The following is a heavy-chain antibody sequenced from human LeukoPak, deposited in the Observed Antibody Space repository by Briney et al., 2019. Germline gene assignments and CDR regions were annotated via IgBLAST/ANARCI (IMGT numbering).Heavy chain of an antibody. CDR1: GGSISGYY. CDR2: IHYSGST. J-gene: IGHJ5*02. CDR3: ARGRYSAGDKWFDP. D-gene: IGHD2-15*01. Sequence: PSETLSLTCTVSGGSISGYYWSWIRQPPGKGLEWIGYIHYSGSTNYNPSLKSRVTISVDTSKNQFSLKLSVVTAADTAVYYCARGRYSAGDKWFDPWGQGTLVTASS. V-gene: IGHV4-59*01.